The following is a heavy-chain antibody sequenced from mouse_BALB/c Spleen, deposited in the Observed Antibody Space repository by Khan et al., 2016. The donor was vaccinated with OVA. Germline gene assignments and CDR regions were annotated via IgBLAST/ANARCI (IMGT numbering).Heavy chain of an antibody. Sequence: QVQLQQSGAELAKPGASVKMSCKASGYTFINYWILWVKQGPGKGLEWIGYINPSTGYTEYNQHFKDKATLTADKSSSTAYMQMSSLTSEDAAVYYCTRRGLRWDFDYWGQGTTLTVSA. CDR3: TRRGLRWDFDY. CDR1: GYTFINYW. CDR2: INPSTGYT. D-gene: IGHD1-1*01. V-gene: IGHV1-7*01. J-gene: IGHJ2*01.